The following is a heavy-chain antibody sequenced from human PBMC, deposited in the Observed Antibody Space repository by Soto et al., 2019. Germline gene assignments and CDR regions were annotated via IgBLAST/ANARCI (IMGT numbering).Heavy chain of an antibody. Sequence: QITLKESCPTLVKPTQTLTLTCTFSGFSLTTRGVGVGWIRQPPGKALECLALIYWDDDKRYSPSLQSRLSITKDTTKSQVVLTMNNVDPVDTATYYCAHIPNYYQYDWFDPWGQGTLVSVSS. V-gene: IGHV2-5*02. CDR1: GFSLTTRGVG. D-gene: IGHD3-16*01. J-gene: IGHJ5*02. CDR2: IYWDDDK. CDR3: AHIPNYYQYDWFDP.